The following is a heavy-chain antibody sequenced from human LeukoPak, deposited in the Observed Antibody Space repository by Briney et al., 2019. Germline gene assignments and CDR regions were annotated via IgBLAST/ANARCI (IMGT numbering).Heavy chain of an antibody. J-gene: IGHJ4*02. Sequence: GGSLRLSCVASGFTFSSYAMNWVRQAPGKGLEWVSSTSGSGGSKYYADSVKGRFTISRDNSKNTLYLQMDSLRDEDTAVYYCAKARLRYYFDYWGQGTLVTVSS. D-gene: IGHD1-14*01. CDR2: TSGSGGSK. CDR3: AKARLRYYFDY. CDR1: GFTFSSYA. V-gene: IGHV3-23*01.